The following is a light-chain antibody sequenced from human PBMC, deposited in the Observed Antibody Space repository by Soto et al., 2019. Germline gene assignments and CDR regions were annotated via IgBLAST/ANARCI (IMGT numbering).Light chain of an antibody. Sequence: DIQMTQSPSSLSASEGDRVTISCRASQSISSYLNWYQQTPGKAPKLLIYAASSLQSGVPSRFSGSGSGTDFTLTISSLQPEDFATYYCQQSYSTPWTFGQGTKVDIK. V-gene: IGKV1-39*01. CDR2: AAS. J-gene: IGKJ1*01. CDR3: QQSYSTPWT. CDR1: QSISSY.